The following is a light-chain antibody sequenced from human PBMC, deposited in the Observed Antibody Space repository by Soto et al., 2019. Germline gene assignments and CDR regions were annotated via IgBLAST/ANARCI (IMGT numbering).Light chain of an antibody. CDR1: QTVNNGY. CDR2: DAS. V-gene: IGKV3-20*01. J-gene: IGKJ1*01. Sequence: EIVMTQSPGTLSVSPGEIATISCMASQTVNNGYLAWYQHKPGQAPRLLIFDASTRATGIPDRFSGSGSGTDFILTISGLDPEDFAVYYCQVYGISPKTFGQGTKVDI. CDR3: QVYGISPKT.